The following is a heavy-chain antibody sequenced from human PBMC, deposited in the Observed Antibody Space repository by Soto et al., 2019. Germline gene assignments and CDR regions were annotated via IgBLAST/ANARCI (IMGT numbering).Heavy chain of an antibody. CDR3: APSPKGSFGPTAFDP. J-gene: IGHJ5*02. CDR1: GGSINRGDFF. D-gene: IGHD4-17*01. CDR2: IYNRGGT. Sequence: SETLSLTCVVSGGSINRGDFFWNWIRQHPERGLEWIGYIYNRGGTFYNPSLENRLTISMDNSKNLCSLQLTSMTAADTAVYYCAPSPKGSFGPTAFDPWGQGVRVTVSS. V-gene: IGHV4-31*11.